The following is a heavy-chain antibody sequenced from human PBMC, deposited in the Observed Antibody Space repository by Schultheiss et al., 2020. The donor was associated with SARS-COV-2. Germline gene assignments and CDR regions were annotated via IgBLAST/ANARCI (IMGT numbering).Heavy chain of an antibody. Sequence: SETLSLTCSVSGDSVTSGSYYWSWIRQSPGRGLEWIGYIYHGGGTRYHPSLQSRVTISLDTSKNLFSLRLVSLIAADTAIYYCARVDLETALVGGLDVWGQGSTVTVSS. J-gene: IGHJ6*02. V-gene: IGHV4-61*01. CDR2: IYHGGGT. CDR3: ARVDLETALVGGLDV. CDR1: GDSVTSGSYY. D-gene: IGHD5-18*01.